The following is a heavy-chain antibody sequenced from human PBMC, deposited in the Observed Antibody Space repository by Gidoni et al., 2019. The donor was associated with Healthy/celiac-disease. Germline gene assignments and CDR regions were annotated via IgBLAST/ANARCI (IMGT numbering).Heavy chain of an antibody. CDR2: ITHSGST. CDR3: ARGRITMVRGVIRYYFDY. Sequence: QVQLQQWGAGLLKPSETLSLTCAVYGGSFSGYYWTGIRQPPGKGLEWIGEITHSGSTNYNPSLKSRVTISVDTSKNQFSLKLSSVTAADTAVYYCARGRITMVRGVIRYYFDYWGQGTLVTVSS. CDR1: GGSFSGYY. D-gene: IGHD3-10*01. V-gene: IGHV4-34*01. J-gene: IGHJ4*02.